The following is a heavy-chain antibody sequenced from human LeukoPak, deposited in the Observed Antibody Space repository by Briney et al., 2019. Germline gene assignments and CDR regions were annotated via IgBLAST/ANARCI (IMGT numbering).Heavy chain of an antibody. CDR3: ARGPTPDIVVVPAAIFYDH. D-gene: IGHD2-2*02. J-gene: IGHJ4*02. V-gene: IGHV1-3*01. CDR1: GYTFTSYA. Sequence: ASVKVSCKASGYTFTSYAMHWVRQAPGQRLEWMGWINAGNGNTKYSQKFQGRVTITRDTSASTAYMELSSLRSEDTAVYYCARGPTPDIVVVPAAIFYDHWGQGTLVTVSS. CDR2: INAGNGNT.